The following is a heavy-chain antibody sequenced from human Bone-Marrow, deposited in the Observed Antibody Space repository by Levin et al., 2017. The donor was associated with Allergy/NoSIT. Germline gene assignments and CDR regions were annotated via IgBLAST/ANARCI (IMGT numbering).Heavy chain of an antibody. CDR3: ARQTFDNTGRGVDY. V-gene: IGHV3-11*01. CDR2: ISSGGITI. D-gene: IGHD1-26*01. Sequence: GGSLRLSCAASGFAFNNYYMSWIRQAPGRGLEWISYISSGGITIYYADSVKGRFTISRDDAKNSLFLQMRSLRAEDTAVYYCARQTFDNTGRGVDYWGQGTLVTVSS. J-gene: IGHJ4*02. CDR1: GFAFNNYY.